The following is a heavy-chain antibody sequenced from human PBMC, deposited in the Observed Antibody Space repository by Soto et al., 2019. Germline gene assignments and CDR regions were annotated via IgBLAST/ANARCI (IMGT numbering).Heavy chain of an antibody. J-gene: IGHJ4*02. D-gene: IGHD3-10*01. CDR3: ARAKGSYNNYYFDY. Sequence: SETLSLTCTASGVSVSSGSYYWSWIRQPPGKGLEWIGYFYYSGSTNYNPSLKSRVTISVDTSKNQFSLKLSSVTAADTAVYYCARAKGSYNNYYFDYWGQGTLVTSPQ. V-gene: IGHV4-61*01. CDR2: FYYSGST. CDR1: GVSVSSGSYY.